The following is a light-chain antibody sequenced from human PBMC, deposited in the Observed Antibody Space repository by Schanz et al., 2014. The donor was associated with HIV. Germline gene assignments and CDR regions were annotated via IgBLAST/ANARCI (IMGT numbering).Light chain of an antibody. V-gene: IGLV1-40*01. CDR1: SSNIGAGFD. CDR3: AAWDDSLSVLV. CDR2: DNT. Sequence: QSVLAQPPSVSGAPGQRVTISCTGSSSNIGAGFDVHWYQLLPGTAPKLLIFDNTNRPSGVPARFSGSKSGTSASLAISGLRSEDEADYYCAAWDDSLSVLVFGGGTKLTVL. J-gene: IGLJ2*01.